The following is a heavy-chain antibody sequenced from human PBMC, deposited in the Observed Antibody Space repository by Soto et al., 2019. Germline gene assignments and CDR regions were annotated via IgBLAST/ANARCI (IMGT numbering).Heavy chain of an antibody. CDR3: GRERSQVISDGMDV. CDR2: INPETGGT. J-gene: IGHJ6*02. D-gene: IGHD2-21*01. Sequence: ASVKVSCKASGYTFTGYYVHWVLEAPGQGLEWMGWINPETGGTSYAQKFQGRVTLSRDTSINTAYLELSRLRFDDAAVYFCGRERSQVISDGMDVWGQGTTVTVSS. V-gene: IGHV1-2*02. CDR1: GYTFTGYY.